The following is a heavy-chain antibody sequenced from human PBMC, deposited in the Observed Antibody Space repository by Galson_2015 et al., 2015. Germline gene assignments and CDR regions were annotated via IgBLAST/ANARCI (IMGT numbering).Heavy chain of an antibody. V-gene: IGHV5-51*01. Sequence: QSGAEVKKPGESLKISCKGSGYSFTSYWIGWVRQMPGKGPEWMGIIYPGDSDTRYSPSFQGQVTISADKSISTAYLQWSSLKASDTAMYYCARLVGVVVPAAYNWFDPWGQGTLVTVSS. J-gene: IGHJ5*02. CDR3: ARLVGVVVPAAYNWFDP. D-gene: IGHD2-2*01. CDR1: GYSFTSYW. CDR2: IYPGDSDT.